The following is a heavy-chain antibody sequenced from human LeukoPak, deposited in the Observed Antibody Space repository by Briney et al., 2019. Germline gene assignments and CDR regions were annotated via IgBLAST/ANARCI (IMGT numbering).Heavy chain of an antibody. CDR1: GFTFSSYA. D-gene: IGHD2-15*01. Sequence: SGGSLRLSCAASGFTFSSYAMSWVRQAPGKGLEWVAAISNSGGDTFYSDSGKGRFTIARDNSKNTLYLQMNSLRVDDTATYYCAQQLGYCSGGTCYFTYWGQGTLVTVSS. CDR2: ISNSGGDT. CDR3: AQQLGYCSGGTCYFTY. J-gene: IGHJ1*01. V-gene: IGHV3-23*01.